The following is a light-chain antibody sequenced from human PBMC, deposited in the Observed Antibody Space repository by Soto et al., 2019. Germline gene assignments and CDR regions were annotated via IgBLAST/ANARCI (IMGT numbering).Light chain of an antibody. Sequence: QSALTQPASVSGSPGQSITISCTGTSSDVGGYNYISWYQQHPGKAPKLMIHEVSTRPSGVSNRFSGSKSANTASLTISGLQAEGEADYYCSSYTSSSTLIFGGGTKLTVL. J-gene: IGLJ2*01. CDR1: SSDVGGYNY. CDR2: EVS. V-gene: IGLV2-14*01. CDR3: SSYTSSSTLI.